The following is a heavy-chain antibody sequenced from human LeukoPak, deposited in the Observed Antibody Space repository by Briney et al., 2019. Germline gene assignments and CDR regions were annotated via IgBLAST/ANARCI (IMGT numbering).Heavy chain of an antibody. J-gene: IGHJ4*02. CDR3: ARGGYGDFQNPDY. Sequence: ASVKVSCKASGGTFSSYAISWVRQAPGQGLEWMGGIIPIFGTANYAQKFQGRVTITADESTSTAYMELSSLRSEGTAVYYCARGGYGDFQNPDYWGQGTLVTVSS. CDR1: GGTFSSYA. CDR2: IIPIFGTA. D-gene: IGHD4-17*01. V-gene: IGHV1-69*13.